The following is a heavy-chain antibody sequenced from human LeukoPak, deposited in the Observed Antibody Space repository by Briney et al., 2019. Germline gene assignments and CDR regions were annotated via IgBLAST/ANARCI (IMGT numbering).Heavy chain of an antibody. CDR2: LYSGATT. CDR1: GFTVSSTY. D-gene: IGHD6-13*01. J-gene: IGHJ4*02. Sequence: PGGSLRLSCAASGFTVSSTYMSWVRQAPGKGLQWVSTLYSGATTYDADSVRGRFTISRDNSKNTLYLQMNSLRDEDTAVYYCARDQQQYLGLDYWGRGALVTVSS. CDR3: ARDQQQYLGLDY. V-gene: IGHV3-53*01.